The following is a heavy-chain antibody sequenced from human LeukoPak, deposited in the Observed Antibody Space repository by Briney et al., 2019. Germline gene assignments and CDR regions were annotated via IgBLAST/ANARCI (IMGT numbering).Heavy chain of an antibody. CDR3: ARHAVSSSWSNNWFDP. CDR1: GYTFTSYG. D-gene: IGHD6-13*01. J-gene: IGHJ5*02. V-gene: IGHV1-18*01. CDR2: ISAYNGNT. Sequence: ASVKVSCKASGYTFTSYGISWVRQAPGQGLEWMGWISAYNGNTNYAQKLQGRVTMTTDTSTSTAYMELRSLRSDDTAVYYCARHAVSSSWSNNWFDPWGQGTLVTVSS.